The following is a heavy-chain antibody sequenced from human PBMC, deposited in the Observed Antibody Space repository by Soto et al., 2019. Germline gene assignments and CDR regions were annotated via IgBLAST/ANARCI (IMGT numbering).Heavy chain of an antibody. CDR2: LSGSGTST. J-gene: IGHJ6*02. CDR3: AKDRGPCSGNKCSSLYYYYGMDV. Sequence: EVQLLESGGNLVQPGGSLRLSCGASGFTFSNFAMSWVRQAPGRGLEWVSGLSGSGTSTYYADSVRGRFTISRDNAKNSLYLEMNSLRTEDTALYYCAKDRGPCSGNKCSSLYYYYGMDVWGQGTTVTVSS. CDR1: GFTFSNFA. D-gene: IGHD2-15*01. V-gene: IGHV3-23*01.